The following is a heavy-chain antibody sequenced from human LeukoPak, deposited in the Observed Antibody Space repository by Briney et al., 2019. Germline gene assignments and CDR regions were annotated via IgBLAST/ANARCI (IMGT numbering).Heavy chain of an antibody. J-gene: IGHJ4*02. CDR2: IKKDGSEK. D-gene: IGHD4-17*01. Sequence: GGSLRLSCAASGFTFSSYWMSWVRQAPGKGLEWVANIKKDGSEKYYVDSVKGRFTISRDNAKNSLYLQMNSLRAEDTAVYYCASMAPYGDYLFDYWGQGTLVTVSS. V-gene: IGHV3-7*01. CDR1: GFTFSSYW. CDR3: ASMAPYGDYLFDY.